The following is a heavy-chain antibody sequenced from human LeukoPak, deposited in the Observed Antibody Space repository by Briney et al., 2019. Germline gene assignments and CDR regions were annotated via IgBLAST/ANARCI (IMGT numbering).Heavy chain of an antibody. Sequence: GGSLRLSCAASGFTFSSYWMSWVRQAPGKGLEWVANIKQDGSEKYYVDSVKGRFTISRDNAKNSLYLQMNSLRAEDTAVYYCARVYDILTGYWGFDYWGQGTLVTVSS. J-gene: IGHJ4*02. CDR2: IKQDGSEK. CDR1: GFTFSSYW. V-gene: IGHV3-7*03. CDR3: ARVYDILTGYWGFDY. D-gene: IGHD3-9*01.